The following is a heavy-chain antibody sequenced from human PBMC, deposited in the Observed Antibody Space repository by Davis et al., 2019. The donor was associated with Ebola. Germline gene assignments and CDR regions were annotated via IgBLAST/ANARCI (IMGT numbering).Heavy chain of an antibody. CDR3: ARDWATGFDAFDI. J-gene: IGHJ3*02. Sequence: GESLKISCAASGFTFSSYSMNWVRQAPGKGLEWVSSISSSSSYIYYADSVKGRFTISRDNAKNSLYLQMNSLRAEDTAVYYCARDWATGFDAFDIWGQGTMVTVSS. V-gene: IGHV3-21*01. D-gene: IGHD1-1*01. CDR1: GFTFSSYS. CDR2: ISSSSSYI.